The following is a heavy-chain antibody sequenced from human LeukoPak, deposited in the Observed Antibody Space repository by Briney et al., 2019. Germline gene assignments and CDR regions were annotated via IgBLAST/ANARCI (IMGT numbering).Heavy chain of an antibody. CDR1: GFTFSSYA. J-gene: IGHJ4*02. D-gene: IGHD4/OR15-4a*01. CDR3: AKERDYGPADY. CDR2: ISGSGGST. Sequence: GGSLRLSCAASGFTFSSYAMSWVRQAPGKGLEWVSAISGSGGSTDYADSVKGRFTVSRDNSKNTLFLQMNSLRAEDTAIYYCAKERDYGPADYWGQGTLVTVSS. V-gene: IGHV3-23*01.